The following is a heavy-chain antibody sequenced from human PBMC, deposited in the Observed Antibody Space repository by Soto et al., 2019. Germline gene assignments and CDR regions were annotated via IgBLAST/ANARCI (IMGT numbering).Heavy chain of an antibody. V-gene: IGHV3-30*18. CDR2: ISYDGSNK. Sequence: QVQLVESGGGVVQPGRSLRLSCAASGFTFSSYGMHWVRQAPGKGLEWVAVISYDGSNKYYADSVKGRFTISRDNSKNTLYLQMNSLRAEDTAVYYCAKVGVDYDFWSGLGYFDYWGQGTLVTVSS. CDR3: AKVGVDYDFWSGLGYFDY. D-gene: IGHD3-3*01. CDR1: GFTFSSYG. J-gene: IGHJ4*02.